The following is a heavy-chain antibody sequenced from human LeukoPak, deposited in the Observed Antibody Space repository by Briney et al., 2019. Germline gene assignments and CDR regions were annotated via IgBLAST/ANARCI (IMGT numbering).Heavy chain of an antibody. J-gene: IGHJ6*02. CDR2: TYYRSKWYN. CDR3: ARDGYSYVDYYYYGMDV. Sequence: SQTLSLTCAISGDSVSSNSAAWNCIRQSPSRGLEWLGRTYYRSKWYNDYAVSVKSRITINPDTSKNQFSLQLNSVTPEDTAVYYCARDGYSYVDYYYYGMDVWGQGTTVTVSS. CDR1: GDSVSSNSAA. D-gene: IGHD5-18*01. V-gene: IGHV6-1*01.